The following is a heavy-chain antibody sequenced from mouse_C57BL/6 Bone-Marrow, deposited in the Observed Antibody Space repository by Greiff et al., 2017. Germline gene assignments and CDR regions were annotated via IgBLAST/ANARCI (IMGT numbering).Heavy chain of an antibody. D-gene: IGHD1-1*01. J-gene: IGHJ2*01. CDR1: GYTFTSYW. CDR3: ARFGYYGSSYGY. CDR2: IYPGSGST. V-gene: IGHV1-55*01. Sequence: VQLQQPGAELVKPGASVKMSCKASGYTFTSYWITWVKQRPGQGLAWIGDIYPGSGSTNYNEKFKSKATLTVDTSSSTAYMQLSSLTSEDSAVYCCARFGYYGSSYGYWGQGTTLTVSS.